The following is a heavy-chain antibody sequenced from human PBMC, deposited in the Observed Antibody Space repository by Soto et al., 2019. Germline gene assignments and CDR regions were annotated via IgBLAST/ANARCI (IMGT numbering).Heavy chain of an antibody. V-gene: IGHV4-4*02. J-gene: IGHJ3*01. Sequence: QVQLQESGPGLVKPSGTLSLTCAVSGDSISSPKWWTWLRQPPGKGLEWIGGLLNGGTTNYNPSLKSRVTLSVDTSQNQFSLNLTSVTAADTAIYYCAYSTGWYRHDVWGQGTSVTVSS. CDR3: AYSTGWYRHDV. CDR1: GDSISSPKW. CDR2: LLNGGTT. D-gene: IGHD6-19*01.